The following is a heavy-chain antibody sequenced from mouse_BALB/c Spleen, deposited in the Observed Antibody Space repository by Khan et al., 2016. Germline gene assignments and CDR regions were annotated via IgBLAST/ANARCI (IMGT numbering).Heavy chain of an antibody. CDR2: IYPGDGDT. V-gene: IGHV1-82*01. Sequence: QVQLKQSGPELVKPGASVKISCKASGYAFSSSWMNWVKQRPGQGLEWIGRIYPGDGDTNYNGKFKGKATLTADKSSSTAYMQLSSLTSVDSAVYCCARSGGYVGWFAYWGQGTLVTVSA. J-gene: IGHJ3*01. D-gene: IGHD1-2*01. CDR1: GYAFSSSW. CDR3: ARSGGYVGWFAY.